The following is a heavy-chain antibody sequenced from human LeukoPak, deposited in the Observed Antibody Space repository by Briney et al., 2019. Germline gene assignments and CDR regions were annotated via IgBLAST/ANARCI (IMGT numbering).Heavy chain of an antibody. J-gene: IGHJ1*01. V-gene: IGHV4-38-2*01. Sequence: SETLSLTCAVSGYSISSGYYWGWIRQPPGKGLEWIGSIYYSGSTYYNPSLKSRVTISVDTSKNQFSLKLSSVTAADTAVYYCARQDSSGWYRHWGQGTLVTVSS. CDR3: ARQDSSGWYRH. CDR2: IYYSGST. CDR1: GYSISSGYY. D-gene: IGHD6-13*01.